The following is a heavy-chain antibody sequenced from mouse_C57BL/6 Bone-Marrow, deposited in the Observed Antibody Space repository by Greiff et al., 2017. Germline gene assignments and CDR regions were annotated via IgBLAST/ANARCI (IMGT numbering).Heavy chain of an antibody. J-gene: IGHJ2*01. V-gene: IGHV14-3*01. CDR1: GFNIKNTY. CDR3: ARPAFYYYGSSSYFDY. CDR2: IDPANGNT. D-gene: IGHD1-1*01. Sequence: EVQLQQSVAELVRPGASVKLSCTASGFNIKNTYMHWVKQRPEQGLEWIGRIDPANGNTKYAPKFQGKATITADTSSNTAYLQLSSLTSEDTAIYYCARPAFYYYGSSSYFDYWGQGTTLTVSS.